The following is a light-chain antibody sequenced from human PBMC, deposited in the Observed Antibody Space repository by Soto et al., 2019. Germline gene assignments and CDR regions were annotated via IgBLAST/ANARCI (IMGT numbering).Light chain of an antibody. V-gene: IGKV1-39*01. Sequence: DIHMTQSPSSVSASVGDSVTITCRASQTISRYLNWYQQKPGKAPTLLIYLASNLQSGVSSRFSGGASGTDFTLTISSLQPEDSATYYCQQSYNTPPFGGGTKVEIK. J-gene: IGKJ4*01. CDR3: QQSYNTPP. CDR2: LAS. CDR1: QTISRY.